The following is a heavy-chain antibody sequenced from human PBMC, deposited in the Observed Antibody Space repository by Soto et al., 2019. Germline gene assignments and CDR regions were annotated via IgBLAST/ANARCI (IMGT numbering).Heavy chain of an antibody. Sequence: KQGESLKISCKGSGYSFTSYWIGWVRQMPGKGLEWMGIIYPGDSDTRYSPSFQGQVTISADKSISTAYLQWSSLKASDTAMYYCARVDTAMVRYYYYYMDVWGKGTTVTVS. CDR2: IYPGDSDT. J-gene: IGHJ6*03. CDR1: GYSFTSYW. CDR3: ARVDTAMVRYYYYYMDV. V-gene: IGHV5-51*03. D-gene: IGHD5-18*01.